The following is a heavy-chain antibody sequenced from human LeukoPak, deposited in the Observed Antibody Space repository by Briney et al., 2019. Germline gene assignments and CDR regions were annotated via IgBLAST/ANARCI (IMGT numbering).Heavy chain of an antibody. CDR3: ARNPVVPAAIRTEDYFDY. CDR2: IIPILGIA. J-gene: IGHJ4*02. Sequence: SVKVSCKASGGTFSSYAISWVRQAPGQGLEWMGRIIPILGIANYAQKFQGRVTITADKSTSTAYTELSSLRSEDTAVYYCARNPVVPAAIRTEDYFDYWGQGTLVTVSS. CDR1: GGTFSSYA. D-gene: IGHD2-2*02. V-gene: IGHV1-69*04.